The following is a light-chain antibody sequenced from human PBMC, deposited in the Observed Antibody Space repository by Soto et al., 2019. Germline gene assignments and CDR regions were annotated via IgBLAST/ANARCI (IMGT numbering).Light chain of an antibody. J-gene: IGKJ1*01. Sequence: EIVLTQSPPTVSLSPGERATLSCRASQSVDAYLAWYQQRPGQAPRLLIFDASNRSTGIPTRFSGSGFGTDFTLTISSLEPEDFAIYYCQQRSNWAPMFGQGTKVEIK. CDR1: QSVDAY. CDR2: DAS. CDR3: QQRSNWAPM. V-gene: IGKV3-11*01.